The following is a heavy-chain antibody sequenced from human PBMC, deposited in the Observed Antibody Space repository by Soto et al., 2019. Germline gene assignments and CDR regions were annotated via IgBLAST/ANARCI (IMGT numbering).Heavy chain of an antibody. Sequence: QVQLQQWGAGLLKPSETLSLTCAVYGGSFSGYYWSWIRQPPGKGLEWIGEINHSGSTNYNPSLKSRVTISVDTSKNQFSLKLSSVTAADTAVYYCARGRRLYCSSTSCYSGWAFDIWGQGTMVTVSS. CDR1: GGSFSGYY. CDR2: INHSGST. D-gene: IGHD2-2*01. CDR3: ARGRRLYCSSTSCYSGWAFDI. J-gene: IGHJ3*02. V-gene: IGHV4-34*01.